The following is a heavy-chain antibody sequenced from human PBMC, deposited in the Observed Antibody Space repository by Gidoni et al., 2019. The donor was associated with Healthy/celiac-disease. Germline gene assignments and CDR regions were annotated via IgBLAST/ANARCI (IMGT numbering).Heavy chain of an antibody. D-gene: IGHD2-15*01. CDR2: IDPSDSYT. V-gene: IGHV5-10-1*03. CDR3: ARHAASIGGIDLGMDV. CDR1: GYSFTSYW. Sequence: EVQLVQSGAEVKKPGESLRISCQGSGYSFTSYWISWVRQMPGKGLEWMGRIDPSDSYTNYSPSFQGHVTISADKSISTAYLQWSSLKASDTAMYYCARHAASIGGIDLGMDVWGQGTTVTVSS. J-gene: IGHJ6*02.